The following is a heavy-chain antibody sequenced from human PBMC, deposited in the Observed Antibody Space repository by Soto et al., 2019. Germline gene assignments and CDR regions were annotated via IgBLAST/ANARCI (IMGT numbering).Heavy chain of an antibody. V-gene: IGHV5-51*01. Sequence: VESMKISCTCSGLSFTHTWIAWVSKMPGKGLEWMGIIFPADSDTRYSPSFQGQVTISSDKSISTAYLQWNSLKASDTAVYYCARNGYSGYEVDYWGQGTLVTVSS. D-gene: IGHD5-12*01. J-gene: IGHJ4*02. CDR3: ARNGYSGYEVDY. CDR2: IFPADSDT. CDR1: GLSFTHTW.